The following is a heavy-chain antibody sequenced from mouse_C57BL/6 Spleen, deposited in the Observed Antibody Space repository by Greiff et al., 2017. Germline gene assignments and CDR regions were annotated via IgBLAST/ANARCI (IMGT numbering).Heavy chain of an antibody. CDR1: GYNIKDDY. V-gene: IGHV14-4*01. CDR3: TTVDSSGRWFAC. CDR2: IDPVDGDT. D-gene: IGHD3-2*02. Sequence: VQLQQPGAELVRPGASVKLSCTASGYNIKDDYMHWVKQRPEQGLEWIGWIDPVDGDTEYASKFQGKATITADTSSNTAYLQLSSLTSEDTAVYYCTTVDSSGRWFACWGQGTLVTVSA. J-gene: IGHJ3*01.